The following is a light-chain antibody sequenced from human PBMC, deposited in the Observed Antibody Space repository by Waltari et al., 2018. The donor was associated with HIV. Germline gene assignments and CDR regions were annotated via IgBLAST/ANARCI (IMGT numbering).Light chain of an antibody. J-gene: IGLJ3*02. CDR1: SSDVGAYNF. V-gene: IGLV2-14*01. CDR2: EVS. CDR3: SSYTGDNSVL. Sequence: QSALTQPASVSGSPGQSITISCTGSSSDVGAYNFVSWYQQHPGKAPKVLIHEVSNRPSGVSNRFSASKSGNTASLTISGLQAEDEADYYCSSYTGDNSVLFGGVTKLSVV.